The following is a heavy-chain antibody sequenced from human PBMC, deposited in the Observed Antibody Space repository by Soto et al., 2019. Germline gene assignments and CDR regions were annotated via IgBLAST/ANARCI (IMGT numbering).Heavy chain of an antibody. CDR2: IYYGGST. V-gene: IGHV4-59*12. J-gene: IGHJ4*02. Sequence: QVHLQESGPGLVKPSETLSLTCTVSGDSISTDYWSWIRQSPGKGLEWIGFIYYGGSTNYNPSLKSGVTTSVDTPKNQFSLKLSAVSAADTAVYYCAKNWNGGSLVHWGQGTLVTFSS. CDR1: GDSISTDY. CDR3: AKNWNGGSLVH. D-gene: IGHD1-1*01.